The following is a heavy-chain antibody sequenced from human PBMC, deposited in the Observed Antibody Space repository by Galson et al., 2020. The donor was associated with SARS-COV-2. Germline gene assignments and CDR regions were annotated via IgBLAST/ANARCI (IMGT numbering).Heavy chain of an antibody. CDR1: GGSISSYY. V-gene: IGHV4-59*01. Sequence: SETLSLTCTVSGGSISSYYWSWIRQPPGKGLEWIGYIYYSGSTNYNPSFKSRVTISVDTSKNQFSLKLSSVTAADTAVYYCARARIEANWFDPWGQGTLVTVSS. CDR2: IYYSGST. J-gene: IGHJ5*02. CDR3: ARARIEANWFDP.